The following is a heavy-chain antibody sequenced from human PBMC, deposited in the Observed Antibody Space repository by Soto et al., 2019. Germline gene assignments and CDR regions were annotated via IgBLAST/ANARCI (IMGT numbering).Heavy chain of an antibody. Sequence: PGGSLRLSCEGPGFTFSDYGFHWVRQAPGKGLEWVAMISYGGSDRYYRDSVQGRFTISRDDSKNTVFLQMNSLRTEDTAMYYCARSTYCKGGSCYPQYWGPGTLVTVSS. CDR1: GFTFSDYG. D-gene: IGHD2-15*01. V-gene: IGHV3-30*03. CDR2: ISYGGSDR. J-gene: IGHJ4*02. CDR3: ARSTYCKGGSCYPQY.